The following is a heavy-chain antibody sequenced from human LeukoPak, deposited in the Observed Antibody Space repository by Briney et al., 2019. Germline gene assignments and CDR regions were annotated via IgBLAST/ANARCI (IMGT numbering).Heavy chain of an antibody. J-gene: IGHJ4*02. CDR2: ISWNSGSI. V-gene: IGHV3-9*01. CDR3: ARGGLELDY. Sequence: PGRSLRLSCAASGFTFDDYAMHWVRQAPGKGLEWVSGISWNSGSIGYADSVKGRFTISRDNAKNSLYLQMNSLRAEDTAVYYCARGGLELDYWGQGTLVTVSS. CDR1: GFTFDDYA. D-gene: IGHD1-1*01.